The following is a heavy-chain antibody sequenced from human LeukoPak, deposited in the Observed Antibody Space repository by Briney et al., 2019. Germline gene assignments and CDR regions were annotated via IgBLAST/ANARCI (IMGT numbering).Heavy chain of an antibody. V-gene: IGHV4-28*01. CDR3: ARTNVRERGGESFNI. J-gene: IGHJ3*02. CDR2: IYYSGST. Sequence: SDTLSLTCAVSGYSIRSTNWWGWIRQPPGKGLEWIGYIYYSGSTYYTPSLKSRVTMSIDTSKNQFSLKLNSVTAVDTAVYYCARTNVRERGGESFNIWGQGTMVTVSS. CDR1: GYSIRSTNW. D-gene: IGHD3-16*01.